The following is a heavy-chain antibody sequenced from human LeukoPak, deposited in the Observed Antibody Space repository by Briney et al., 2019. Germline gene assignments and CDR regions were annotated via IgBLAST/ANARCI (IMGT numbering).Heavy chain of an antibody. J-gene: IGHJ6*03. D-gene: IGHD6-6*01. CDR2: ISTSGST. CDR3: ARDFSSSSSVYYYYYMDV. CDR1: GGSISSYY. V-gene: IGHV4-4*07. Sequence: SETLSLTCTVSGGSISSYYWSWIRQPAGKGLESIGHISTSGSTNYNPSLKSRVTMSVDTSKNQFSLKLSSVTAADTAVYYCARDFSSSSSVYYYYYMDVWGKGTTVTVSS.